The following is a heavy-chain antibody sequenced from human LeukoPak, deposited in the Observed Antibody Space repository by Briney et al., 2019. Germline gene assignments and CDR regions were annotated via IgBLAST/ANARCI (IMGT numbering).Heavy chain of an antibody. CDR2: IYPADSDI. D-gene: IGHD2-15*01. J-gene: IGHJ5*02. Sequence: GESLKISCKGSGYSFTSYWIGWVRQMPGKGLEWMGIIYPADSDIRYSPSFQGQVTISADKSISTAYLQWNSLKASDTAMYYCARQEYCSGASCYAWFDPWGQGTLVTVSS. CDR3: ARQEYCSGASCYAWFDP. V-gene: IGHV5-51*01. CDR1: GYSFTSYW.